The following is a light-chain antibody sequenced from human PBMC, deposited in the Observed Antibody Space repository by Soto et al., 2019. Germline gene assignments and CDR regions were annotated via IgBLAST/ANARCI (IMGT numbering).Light chain of an antibody. Sequence: QSVLTQPASVSGSPGQSITISCTGTSSDVGGYYYVSWYQHHPGKAPKLMIYEVSERPSGVSNRFSGSKSGNTASLTISGLQAEDEADYYCSSFSSRSSVVFGGGTKLTVL. V-gene: IGLV2-14*01. J-gene: IGLJ2*01. CDR1: SSDVGGYYY. CDR3: SSFSSRSSVV. CDR2: EVS.